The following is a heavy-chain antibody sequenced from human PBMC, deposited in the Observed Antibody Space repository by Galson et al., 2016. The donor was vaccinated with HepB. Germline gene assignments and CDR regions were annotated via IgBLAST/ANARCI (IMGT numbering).Heavy chain of an antibody. CDR1: GFTFSPYN. CDR2: ISDSGTNI. CDR3: ARDVMGTWLCGFDL. D-gene: IGHD2-21*01. Sequence: SLRLSCAASGFTFSPYNMNWVRQTPEKELEWVSFISDSGTNIHYADSVKGRFTISRDNAENSLFLQMNSLRDEDTAMYYCARDVMGTWLCGFDLWGQGTMVTVSS. J-gene: IGHJ3*01. V-gene: IGHV3-48*02.